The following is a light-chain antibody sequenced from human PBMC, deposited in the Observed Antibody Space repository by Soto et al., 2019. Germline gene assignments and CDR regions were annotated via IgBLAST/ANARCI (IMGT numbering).Light chain of an antibody. CDR2: GNS. V-gene: IGLV1-40*01. CDR3: KSYDSSMSGSV. Sequence: QSVLTQPPSVSGAPGQRVTISCTGSSSNIGAGYDVHWYQQLPGTAPKLLIYGNSNRPSGVPDRFSGSKSGNSASLTITGLQAEDEADYYCKSYDSSMSGSVFGGGTKVTVL. J-gene: IGLJ2*01. CDR1: SSNIGAGYD.